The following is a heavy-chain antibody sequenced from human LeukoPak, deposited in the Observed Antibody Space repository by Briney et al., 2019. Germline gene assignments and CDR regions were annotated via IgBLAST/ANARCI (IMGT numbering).Heavy chain of an antibody. CDR3: AADAYCSSTSCYYYYYGMDV. CDR2: IVVGSGNT. V-gene: IGHV1-58*02. J-gene: IGHJ6*02. D-gene: IGHD2-2*01. CDR1: RFTFTSSA. Sequence: SVKVSCTASRFTFTSSAMQWVRQAREHRLEWIGWIVVGSGNTNYAQKFQERVTITRDMSTSTAYMELSSLRSEDTAVYYCAADAYCSSTSCYYYYYGMDVWGQATPVTVSS.